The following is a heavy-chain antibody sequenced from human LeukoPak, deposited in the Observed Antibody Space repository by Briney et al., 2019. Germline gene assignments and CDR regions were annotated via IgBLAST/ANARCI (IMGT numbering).Heavy chain of an antibody. V-gene: IGHV4-59*08. CDR1: GGSISSYY. J-gene: IGHJ4*02. Sequence: SETLSLTCTVSGGSISSYYWSWIRQPPGKGLEWIGYIYYSGSTNYNPSLKSRVTIAVDTSKNQFSLKLSSVTAADTAVYYCAGHFGSGWSIFDYWGQGTMVTVSS. CDR2: IYYSGST. CDR3: AGHFGSGWSIFDY. D-gene: IGHD6-19*01.